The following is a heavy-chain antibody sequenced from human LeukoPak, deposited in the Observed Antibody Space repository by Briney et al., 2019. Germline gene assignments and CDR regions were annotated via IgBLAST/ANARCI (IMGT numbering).Heavy chain of an antibody. CDR3: ARGSDYYYDSSGYFWVL. Sequence: ASVKVSCKASGYTFTGYYMHWVRQAPGQGLEGMGWINPNSGGTNYAQKFQGRVTMTRDTSISTAYMELSRLRSDDTAVYCCARGSDYYYDSSGYFWVLWGQGTLVTVSS. D-gene: IGHD3-22*01. CDR1: GYTFTGYY. CDR2: INPNSGGT. J-gene: IGHJ4*02. V-gene: IGHV1-2*02.